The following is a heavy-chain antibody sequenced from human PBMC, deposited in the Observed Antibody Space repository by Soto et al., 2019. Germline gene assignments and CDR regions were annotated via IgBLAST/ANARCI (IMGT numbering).Heavy chain of an antibody. J-gene: IGHJ6*02. CDR3: ARHLLELQIPSWYYGMDV. Sequence: GESLKISCKGSGYSFTSYWIGWVRQMPGKGLEWMGIIYPGDSDTRYSPSFQGQVTISADKSIGTAYLQWSSLKASDTAMYYCARHLLELQIPSWYYGMDVWGQGTTVTVSS. CDR1: GYSFTSYW. V-gene: IGHV5-51*01. D-gene: IGHD1-7*01. CDR2: IYPGDSDT.